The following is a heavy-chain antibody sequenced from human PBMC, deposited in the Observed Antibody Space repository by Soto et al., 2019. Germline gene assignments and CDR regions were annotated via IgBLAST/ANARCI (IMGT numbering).Heavy chain of an antibody. CDR3: ARRESAYYGMDV. CDR2: IYPGDSTT. J-gene: IGHJ6*02. V-gene: IGHV5-51*01. CDR1: GYSFTNYW. Sequence: GESLKISCKGSGYSFTNYWIGWVRQMPGKGLEWMGSIYPGDSTTKYSPSFQGQVIISADKSISTAYLPWSSLKASDTAMYYGARRESAYYGMDVWGQGTTVTVSS.